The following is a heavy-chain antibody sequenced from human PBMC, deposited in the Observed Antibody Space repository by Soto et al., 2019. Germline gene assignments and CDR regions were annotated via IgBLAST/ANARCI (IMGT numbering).Heavy chain of an antibody. CDR2: ISSSSSTI. V-gene: IGHV3-48*02. Sequence: GGSLRLSCAASGFTFSSYSINWVRQAPGKGLEWVSYISSSSSTIYYADSVKGRFTISRDNAKNSLYLQMNSLRDEDTAVYYCARAGYDILTGYYKGPGAFDIWGQGTMVTVSS. J-gene: IGHJ3*02. CDR1: GFTFSSYS. D-gene: IGHD3-9*01. CDR3: ARAGYDILTGYYKGPGAFDI.